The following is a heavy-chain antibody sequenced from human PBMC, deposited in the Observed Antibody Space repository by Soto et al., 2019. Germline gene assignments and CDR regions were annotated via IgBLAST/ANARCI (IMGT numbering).Heavy chain of an antibody. J-gene: IGHJ6*02. D-gene: IGHD6-19*01. CDR2: INPNSGGT. CDR3: ARKPQPQGLVNYYGMDV. CDR1: GYTFTGYY. Sequence: QVQLVQSGAEVKKPGASVKVSCKASGYTFTGYYMHWVRQAPGQGLEWMGWINPNSGGTNYAQQFQGRVTMTRDTSISTADMALSRLRSDDTAVYYCARKPQPQGLVNYYGMDVWGQGNTVTVSS. V-gene: IGHV1-2*02.